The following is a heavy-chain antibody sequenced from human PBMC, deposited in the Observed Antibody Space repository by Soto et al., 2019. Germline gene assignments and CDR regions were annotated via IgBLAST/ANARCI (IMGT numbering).Heavy chain of an antibody. D-gene: IGHD6-19*01. J-gene: IGHJ4*02. V-gene: IGHV4-30-4*02. CDR1: GVSINSGDNF. Sequence: SETLSLNCTVTGVSINSGDNFWSWIRQPPGKGLEWMGYIYYTGSTYYNPSLNRRITMSVDMSKDQFSLRLTSVTAADTALYFCARAEFNSVWFPFDSWGQGAPVTVS. CDR3: ARAEFNSVWFPFDS. CDR2: IYYTGST.